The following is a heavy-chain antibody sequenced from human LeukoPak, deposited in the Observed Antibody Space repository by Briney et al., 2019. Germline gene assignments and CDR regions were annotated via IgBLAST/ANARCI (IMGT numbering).Heavy chain of an antibody. V-gene: IGHV3-48*03. CDR1: GFTFSGYE. Sequence: LPGGSLRLSCAASGFTFSGYEMSWVRQAPGKGLEWVSYISSSGTTIYYADSVKGRFTVSRDNAKNSVYLQMNSLRAEDTAVYYCARGLSNYYDSTWDYWGQGTLVTVSS. CDR2: ISSSGTTI. CDR3: ARGLSNYYDSTWDY. J-gene: IGHJ4*02. D-gene: IGHD3-22*01.